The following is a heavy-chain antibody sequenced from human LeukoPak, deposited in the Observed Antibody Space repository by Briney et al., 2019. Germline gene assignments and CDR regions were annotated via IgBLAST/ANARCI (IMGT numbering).Heavy chain of an antibody. CDR1: GSTFSDYY. CDR3: ARANTAMVPDI. D-gene: IGHD5-18*01. V-gene: IGHV3-11*06. J-gene: IGHJ3*02. CDR2: ISSSSSYT. Sequence: GSLRLSCAASGSTFSDYYMSWIRQAPGKGLEWVSYISSSSSYTNYADSVKGRFTISRDNAKNSLYLQMNSLRAEDTAVYYCARANTAMVPDIWGQGTMVTVSS.